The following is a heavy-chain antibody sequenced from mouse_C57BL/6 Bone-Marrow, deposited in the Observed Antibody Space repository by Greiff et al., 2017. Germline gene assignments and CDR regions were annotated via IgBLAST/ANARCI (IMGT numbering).Heavy chain of an antibody. D-gene: IGHD1-3*01. CDR1: GFTFSSYG. J-gene: IGHJ4*01. V-gene: IGHV5-6*01. CDR2: ISSGGSYT. Sequence: EVKVVESGGDLVKPGGSLKLSCAASGFTFSSYGMSWVRQTPDKRLEWVATISSGGSYTYYPDSVKGRFTISRDNAKNNLYLQMSSLKSEDTAMYYCASLYYYYALDYWGQGTSVTVSS. CDR3: ASLYYYYALDY.